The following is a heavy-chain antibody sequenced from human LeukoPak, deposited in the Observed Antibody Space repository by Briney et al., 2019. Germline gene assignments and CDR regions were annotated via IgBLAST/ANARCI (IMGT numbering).Heavy chain of an antibody. J-gene: IGHJ4*02. CDR3: ARSLVIVGATPLHN. Sequence: RASVKVSCKASGYTFTGYYMHWVRQAPGQGLEWMGWINPNSGGTNYAQKFQGRVTMTRDTSISTAYMELSRLRSDDTAVYYCARSLVIVGATPLHNWGQGTLVTVSS. D-gene: IGHD1-26*01. V-gene: IGHV1-2*02. CDR1: GYTFTGYY. CDR2: INPNSGGT.